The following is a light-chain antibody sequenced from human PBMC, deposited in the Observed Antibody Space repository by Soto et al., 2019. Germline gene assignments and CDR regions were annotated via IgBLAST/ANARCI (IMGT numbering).Light chain of an antibody. CDR3: QQSFDTPYT. Sequence: DIQMTQSPSSLSASVGDRVSITCRASETIRSNYLNWYQQKPGKAPKLLVYAASILHAVVPSRFAGSGFDTDFTLTISSLQPEAFAMYYCQQSFDTPYTFGQGTKVEI. CDR1: ETIRSNY. V-gene: IGKV1-39*01. J-gene: IGKJ2*01. CDR2: AAS.